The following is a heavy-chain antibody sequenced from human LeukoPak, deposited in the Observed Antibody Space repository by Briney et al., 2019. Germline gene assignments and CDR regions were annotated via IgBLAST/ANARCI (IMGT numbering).Heavy chain of an antibody. J-gene: IGHJ4*02. D-gene: IGHD3-16*01. V-gene: IGHV3-30*18. CDR1: GFTFSGYG. CDR3: AKFLGGRYYGGGQRFYFDS. Sequence: GGSLRLSCAASGFTFSGYGMHWVRQAPGKGLEWVALISSDGSNEYYADSVKGRFTISRDNSKNTLYLQMNSLRAEDTSVFCGAKFLGGRYYGGGQRFYFDSWGQGTLVTVSS. CDR2: ISSDGSNE.